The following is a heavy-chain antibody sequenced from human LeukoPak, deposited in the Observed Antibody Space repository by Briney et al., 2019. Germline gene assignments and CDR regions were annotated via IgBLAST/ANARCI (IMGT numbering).Heavy chain of an antibody. V-gene: IGHV1-69*13. Sequence: ASVKVSCKASGGTFSSYAISWVRQAPGQGLEWMGGIIPIFGTANYAQKFQGRVTITADESTSTAYMELSSLRSEDTAVYYCARDPGQYYDILTGYYTPYYFDNWGQGTLVTVSS. D-gene: IGHD3-9*01. CDR1: GGTFSSYA. CDR3: ARDPGQYYDILTGYYTPYYFDN. J-gene: IGHJ4*02. CDR2: IIPIFGTA.